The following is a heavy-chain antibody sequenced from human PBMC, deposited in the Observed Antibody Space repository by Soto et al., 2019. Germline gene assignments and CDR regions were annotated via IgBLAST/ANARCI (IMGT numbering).Heavy chain of an antibody. V-gene: IGHV4-34*01. Sequence: SETLSLTCAVYGGSFSGDYWSWIRQPPGKGLEWIGEINGRGSTKYNPSLKSRVTMSVDPSKNQFSLKVTSVTAADTAVYYCARQGDPNMAVLDYWAQGGLVTVSS. D-gene: IGHD6-19*01. CDR2: INGRGST. CDR3: ARQGDPNMAVLDY. CDR1: GGSFSGDY. J-gene: IGHJ4*02.